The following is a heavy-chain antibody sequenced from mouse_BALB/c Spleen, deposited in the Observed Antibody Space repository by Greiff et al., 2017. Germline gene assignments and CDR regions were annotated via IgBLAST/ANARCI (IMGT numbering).Heavy chain of an antibody. Sequence: QVQLKESGPGLVAPSQSLSITCTVSGFSLTGYDVNWVRQPPGKGLEWLGMIWGDGSTDYNSALKSRLSISKDNSKSQVFLKMNSLQTDDTARYYCARDPHGNYEAMDYWGQGTSVTVSS. CDR1: GFSLTGYD. D-gene: IGHD2-1*01. CDR2: IWGDGST. CDR3: ARDPHGNYEAMDY. J-gene: IGHJ4*01. V-gene: IGHV2-6-7*01.